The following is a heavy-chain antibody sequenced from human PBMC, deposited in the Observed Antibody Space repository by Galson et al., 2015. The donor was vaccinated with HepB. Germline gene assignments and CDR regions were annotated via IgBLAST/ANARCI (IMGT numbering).Heavy chain of an antibody. CDR3: ATVQIGSSGCYSHAFDI. CDR2: FEPEDGET. J-gene: IGHJ3*02. V-gene: IGHV1-24*01. CDR1: GYTLTELS. D-gene: IGHD3-22*01. Sequence: SVKVSCKVSGYTLTELSMHWVRQAPGKGLEWMGGFEPEDGETIYAQKFQGRVTMTEDTSTDTAYMELSSLRSEDTAVYYCATVQIGSSGCYSHAFDIWGQGTMVTVSS.